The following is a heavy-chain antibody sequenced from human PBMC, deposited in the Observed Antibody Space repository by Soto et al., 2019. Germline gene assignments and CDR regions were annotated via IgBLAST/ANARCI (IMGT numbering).Heavy chain of an antibody. Sequence: QVQLQESGPGLVKPSQNLSLTCTVSGGSIRSGDYYWSWIRQPPGKGLEWIGYIYYSGSTYYNPSLKSRVTISVDTSKNQFSLKLSSVTAADTAVYYCAGVKGGGGAMVHNYWGQGTLVTVSS. CDR3: AGVKGGGGAMVHNY. D-gene: IGHD5-18*01. J-gene: IGHJ4*02. V-gene: IGHV4-30-4*01. CDR2: IYYSGST. CDR1: GGSIRSGDYY.